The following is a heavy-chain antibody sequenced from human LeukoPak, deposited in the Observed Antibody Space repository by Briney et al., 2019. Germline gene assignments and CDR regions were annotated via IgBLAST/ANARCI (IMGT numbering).Heavy chain of an antibody. Sequence: ASVKVSCKASGGTFSSYAISWVRQAPGQGLEWMGGIIPIFGTANYAQKFQGRVTITADESTSTAYMELSSLRSEDTAVYYCARAAPGYGSGSYAPGYYYMDVWGKGTTVTVSS. CDR2: IIPIFGTA. D-gene: IGHD3-10*01. CDR1: GGTFSSYA. V-gene: IGHV1-69*01. J-gene: IGHJ6*03. CDR3: ARAAPGYGSGSYAPGYYYMDV.